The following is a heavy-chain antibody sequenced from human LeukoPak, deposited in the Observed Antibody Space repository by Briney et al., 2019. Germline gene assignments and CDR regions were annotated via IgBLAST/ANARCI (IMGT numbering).Heavy chain of an antibody. CDR1: GASITSYY. CDR2: LSSSGSS. Sequence: SETLSLTCSVSGASITSYYWSWIRQSAGKGLEWIGRLSSSGSSIHNPSLKSRVTMAIDTSKNQISLNLTSVTAADTAVYYCARVRGASYIDSWGQGTLVTVPS. V-gene: IGHV4-4*07. J-gene: IGHJ4*02. CDR3: ARVRGASYIDS. D-gene: IGHD1-26*01.